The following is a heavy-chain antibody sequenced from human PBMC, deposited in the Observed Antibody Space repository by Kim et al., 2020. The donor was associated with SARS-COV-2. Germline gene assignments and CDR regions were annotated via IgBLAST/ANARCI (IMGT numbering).Heavy chain of an antibody. CDR2: INHSGST. V-gene: IGHV4-34*01. J-gene: IGHJ4*02. Sequence: SETLSLTCAVYGGCFSGYYWSWIRQPPGKGLEWIGEINHSGSTNYNPSLKSRVTISVDKSKKQFSLKLSSVTAADTAVYYCARDIAVAGRGLGCWGQG. CDR3: ARDIAVAGRGLGC. D-gene: IGHD6-19*01. CDR1: GGCFSGYY.